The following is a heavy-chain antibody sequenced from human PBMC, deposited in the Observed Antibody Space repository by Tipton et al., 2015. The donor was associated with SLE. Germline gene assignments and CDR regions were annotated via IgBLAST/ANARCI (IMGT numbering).Heavy chain of an antibody. V-gene: IGHV4-61*09. CDR1: GGSISSGSYY. CDR2: INHSGST. CDR3: ARGRLLEWLSTYYYYYGMDV. J-gene: IGHJ6*02. Sequence: TLSLTCTVSGGSISSGSYYWSWIRQPAGKGLEWIGEINHSGSTNYNPSLKSRVTISVDTSKIQFSLKLSSVTAADTAVYYCARGRLLEWLSTYYYYYGMDVWGHGTTVTVSS. D-gene: IGHD3-3*01.